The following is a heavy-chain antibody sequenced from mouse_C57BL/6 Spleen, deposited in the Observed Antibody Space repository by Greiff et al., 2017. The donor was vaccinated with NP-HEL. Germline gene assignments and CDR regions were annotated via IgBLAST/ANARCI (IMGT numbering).Heavy chain of an antibody. J-gene: IGHJ4*01. V-gene: IGHV1-82*01. CDR2: IYPGDGDT. D-gene: IGHD2-2*01. Sequence: VQLVESGPELVKPGDEVKRGGKEAGGAFGWGLLVGGSQRPGKGLEGIGRIYPGDGDTNYNGKFKGKATLTADKSSSTAYMQLSSLTSEDSAVYFCAREGYVYAMDYWGQGTSVTVSS. CDR1: GGAFGWGL. CDR3: AREGYVYAMDY.